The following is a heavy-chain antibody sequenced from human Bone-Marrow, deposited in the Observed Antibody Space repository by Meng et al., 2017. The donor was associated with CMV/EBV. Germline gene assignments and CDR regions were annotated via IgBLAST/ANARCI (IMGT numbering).Heavy chain of an antibody. CDR2: ISAWDGNT. CDR1: GYTFSIYG. D-gene: IGHD6-13*01. CDR3: ARDRRSSSWYPDWVDP. V-gene: IGHV1-18*01. Sequence: ASVKVSCKTFGYTFSIYGISWVRQAPGQGLEWMGWISAWDGNTKYAQDFQGRVTVTTDKSTSTVYMELRRLRSDDTAIYYCARDRRSSSWYPDWVDPWGQGTLVTVSS. J-gene: IGHJ5*02.